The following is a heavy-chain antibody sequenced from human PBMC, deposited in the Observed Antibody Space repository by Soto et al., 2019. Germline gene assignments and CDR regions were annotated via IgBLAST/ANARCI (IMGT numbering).Heavy chain of an antibody. CDR1: GFTFSSYA. D-gene: IGHD6-13*01. J-gene: IGHJ6*02. Sequence: QMQLVESGGGVVQPGRSLRLSCAASGFTFSSYAMHWVCQAPGKGLEWLAVISYDGSNKYYADSVKGRFTISRDNSKNTLYLQMNSLRSADTAVYYCASVPAGGTHYYAYGMDVWGQGTTVTVSS. V-gene: IGHV3-30-3*01. CDR2: ISYDGSNK. CDR3: ASVPAGGTHYYAYGMDV.